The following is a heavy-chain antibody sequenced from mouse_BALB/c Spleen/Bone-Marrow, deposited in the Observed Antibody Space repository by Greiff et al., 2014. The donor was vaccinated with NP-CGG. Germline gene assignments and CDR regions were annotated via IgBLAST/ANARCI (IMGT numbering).Heavy chain of an antibody. CDR2: IDPSDSYT. V-gene: IGHV1S127*01. CDR1: GYTFTSYW. D-gene: IGHD2-14*01. J-gene: IGHJ3*01. Sequence: QVQLQQSGAELVKPGASVKMSCKASGYTFTSYWMHWVKQRPGQGLEWIGAIDPSDSYTHYNQEFKGKATLTVDTSSSTAYMQLSSLTSEDSAVYYCTTLGTYWGQGTLVTVSA. CDR3: TTLGTY.